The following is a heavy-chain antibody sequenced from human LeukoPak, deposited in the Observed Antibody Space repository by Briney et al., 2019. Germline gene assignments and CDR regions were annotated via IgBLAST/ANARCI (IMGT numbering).Heavy chain of an antibody. CDR1: GFTFSSYG. CDR2: ISFDGGTK. D-gene: IGHD3-10*01. J-gene: IGHJ4*02. V-gene: IGHV3-30*18. CDR3: AKDYYGSGSYGYFDY. Sequence: TGGSLRLSYVASGFTFSSYGMHWVRQAPGKGLEWVAVISFDGGTKYYADSVKGRFTISRDNSKNTLYLQMNSLRAEDTAVYYCAKDYYGSGSYGYFDYWGQGTLVTVSS.